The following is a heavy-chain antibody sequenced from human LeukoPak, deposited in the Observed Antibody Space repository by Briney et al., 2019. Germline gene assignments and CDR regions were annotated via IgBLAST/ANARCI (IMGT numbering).Heavy chain of an antibody. CDR2: IYHSGST. J-gene: IGHJ4*02. D-gene: IGHD5-18*01. Sequence: SETLSLTCAVSGYSISSGYYWGWIRQPPGKGLEWIGSIYHSGSTYYNPSLKSRVTISVDTSKNQFSLKLSSVTAADTAVYYCARVLRGYSYGYVLYDYWGQGTLVTVSS. CDR1: GYSISSGYY. CDR3: ARVLRGYSYGYVLYDY. V-gene: IGHV4-38-2*01.